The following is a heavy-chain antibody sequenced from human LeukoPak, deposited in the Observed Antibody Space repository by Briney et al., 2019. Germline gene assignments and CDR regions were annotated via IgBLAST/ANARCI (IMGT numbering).Heavy chain of an antibody. V-gene: IGHV3-30*03. Sequence: AGGSLRLSCAASGFTFSSYGMHWVRQAPGKGLEWVAVISYDGSNKYYADSVKGRFTISRDNSKNTLYLQMNSLRAEDTAVYYCARGGYYDSSGPDDYWGQGTLVTVSS. D-gene: IGHD3-22*01. CDR3: ARGGYYDSSGPDDY. CDR2: ISYDGSNK. CDR1: GFTFSSYG. J-gene: IGHJ4*02.